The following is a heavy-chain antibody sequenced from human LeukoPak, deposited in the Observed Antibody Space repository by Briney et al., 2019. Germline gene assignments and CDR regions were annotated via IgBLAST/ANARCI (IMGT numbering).Heavy chain of an antibody. CDR2: ISAYNGNT. CDR1: GYTFTSYG. J-gene: IGHJ4*02. Sequence: ASVKVSCKASGYTFTSYGISWVRQAPGQGLEWMGWISAYNGNTNYAQKLQGRVTMTTDTFTSTAYMELRSLRSDDTAVYYCARNTLYSSSSLYYFDYWGQGTLVTVSS. CDR3: ARNTLYSSSSLYYFDY. V-gene: IGHV1-18*01. D-gene: IGHD6-6*01.